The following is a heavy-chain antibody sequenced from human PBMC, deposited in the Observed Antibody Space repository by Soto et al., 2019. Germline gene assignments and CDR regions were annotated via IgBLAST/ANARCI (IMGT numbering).Heavy chain of an antibody. CDR1: GFTFSDYY. CDR3: ARVPVGATTGWFDP. D-gene: IGHD1-26*01. J-gene: IGHJ5*02. V-gene: IGHV3-11*06. CDR2: ISSSSSYT. Sequence: GGSLRLSCAASGFTFSDYYMSWIRQAPGKGLEWVSYISSSSSYTNYADSVKGRFTISRDNAKNSLYLQMNSLRAEDTAVYYCARVPVGATTGWFDPWGQGTLVTVSS.